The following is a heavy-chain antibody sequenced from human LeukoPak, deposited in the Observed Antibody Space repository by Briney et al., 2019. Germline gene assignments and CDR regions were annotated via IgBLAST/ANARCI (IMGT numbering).Heavy chain of an antibody. CDR1: GFTYSSYG. CDR2: ISYDGSNK. Sequence: PGRSLTLSCAASGFTYSSYGMHWVRQAPGKGLEGVAVISYDGSNKYYADSVKGRLTISRDNSKNTLYLQMNSLRAEDTAVYYCAKSRAMGVVTRADNWFDPWGQGTLVTVSS. D-gene: IGHD2-21*02. J-gene: IGHJ5*02. CDR3: AKSRAMGVVTRADNWFDP. V-gene: IGHV3-30*18.